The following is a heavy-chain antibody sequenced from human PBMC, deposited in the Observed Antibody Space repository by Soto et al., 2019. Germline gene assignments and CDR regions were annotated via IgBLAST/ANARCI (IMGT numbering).Heavy chain of an antibody. Sequence: GGSLRLSCSASGFTFSIYAMHWVRQAPGKGLEYVSSISINGGSTHYADSVKGRFTISRDNSKNTQYLQMSSLRADDTALYYWVEGEYYYDSSGYYPFDYWGQGTLVTVSS. CDR1: GFTFSIYA. D-gene: IGHD3-22*01. CDR2: ISINGGST. J-gene: IGHJ4*02. V-gene: IGHV3-64D*06. CDR3: VEGEYYYDSSGYYPFDY.